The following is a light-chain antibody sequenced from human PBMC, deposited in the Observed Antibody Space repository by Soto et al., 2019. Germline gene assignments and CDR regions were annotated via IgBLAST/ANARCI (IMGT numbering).Light chain of an antibody. CDR3: QKYNNWWT. CDR2: GAS. Sequence: EIVMTRSPVTFSWSQGXRATLSCRAGQSVSSNLAWYQQKPGQAPRLLIYGASTRATGIPARFTGSGSGTEFTLTISSLQFDDSAVYYCQKYNNWWTFGQGTKVDIK. CDR1: QSVSSN. V-gene: IGKV3-15*01. J-gene: IGKJ1*01.